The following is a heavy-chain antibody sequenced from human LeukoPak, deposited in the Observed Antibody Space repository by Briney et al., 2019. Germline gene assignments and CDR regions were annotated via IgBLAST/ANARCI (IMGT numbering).Heavy chain of an antibody. CDR3: YVGGWTEDIDN. D-gene: IGHD6-19*01. V-gene: IGHV3-64D*06. CDR2: ISDNGGMT. J-gene: IGHJ4*02. Sequence: GGSLRLSCSASGVTFSSHAMHWGRPAPGEGLEYVSAISDNGGMTFYADSVKGRFTISRDNSKNTLYLQMSSLRGEDTAVYYCYVGGWTEDIDNWGQGTLVTVSS. CDR1: GVTFSSHA.